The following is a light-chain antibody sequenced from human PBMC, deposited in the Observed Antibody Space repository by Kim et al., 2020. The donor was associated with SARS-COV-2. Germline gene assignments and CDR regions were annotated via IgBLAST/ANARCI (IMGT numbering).Light chain of an antibody. V-gene: IGLV6-57*02. CDR3: QSYDNNNQV. Sequence: NFMLTQPHSVSESPGKTVTISCTGSSGSIASNYVQWYQQRPGSAPTTVIYENNQRPSWVPDRFSGSIDSSSNSASLTISGLKTEDEAYYYCQSYDNNNQVFGGGTQLTVL. J-gene: IGLJ3*02. CDR2: ENN. CDR1: SGSIASNY.